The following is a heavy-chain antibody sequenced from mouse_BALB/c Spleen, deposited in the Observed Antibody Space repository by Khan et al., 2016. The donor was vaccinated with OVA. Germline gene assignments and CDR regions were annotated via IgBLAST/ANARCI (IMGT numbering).Heavy chain of an antibody. CDR1: GYSFTGYF. CDR2: INPHIGET. V-gene: IGHV1-20*02. D-gene: IGHD1-1*01. Sequence: VQLKQSGPELVKPGASVKISCKASGYSFTGYFMNWVMQSHGKSLEWIGRINPHIGETFYNQKFVGKATLTVDESSSTAHMELRSLASGDSAVYCCARKNGSDFDYWGQGTTLTVSS. CDR3: ARKNGSDFDY. J-gene: IGHJ2*01.